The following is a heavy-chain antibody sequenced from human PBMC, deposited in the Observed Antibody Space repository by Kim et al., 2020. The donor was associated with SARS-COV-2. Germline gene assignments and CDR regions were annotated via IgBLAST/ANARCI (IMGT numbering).Heavy chain of an antibody. V-gene: IGHV4-61*02. CDR2: IYTSGST. J-gene: IGHJ4*02. CDR1: GGSISSGSYY. D-gene: IGHD6-13*01. Sequence: SETLSLTCTVSGGSISSGSYYWSWIRQPAGKGLEWIGRIYTSGSTNYNPSLKSRVPISVDTSKNQFSLKLRSVTAADTAVYYCARDNAAGYDTDWGQGTLVTVSS. CDR3: ARDNAAGYDTD.